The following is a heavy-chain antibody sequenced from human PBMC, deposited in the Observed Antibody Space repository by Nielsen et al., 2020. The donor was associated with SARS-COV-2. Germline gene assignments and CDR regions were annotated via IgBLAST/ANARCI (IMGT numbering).Heavy chain of an antibody. CDR1: GYSFTSYW. D-gene: IGHD6-13*01. CDR3: ARSELAAAGPDDY. CDR2: IYPGDSDT. J-gene: IGHJ4*02. V-gene: IGHV5-51*01. Sequence: GESLKISCKGSGYSFTSYWIVWVRQLPGKGLEWMGIIYPGDSDTRYSPSFQGQVTISADKSISTAYLQWSSLKASDTAMYYCARSELAAAGPDDYWGQGTLVTVSS.